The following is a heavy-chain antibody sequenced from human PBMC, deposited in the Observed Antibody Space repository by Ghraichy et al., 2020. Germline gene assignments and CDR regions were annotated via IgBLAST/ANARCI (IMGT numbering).Heavy chain of an antibody. V-gene: IGHV3-21*01. D-gene: IGHD3-16*01. Sequence: GGSLRLYCAASGFIFSNYDMNWVRQAPGKGLEWVAYISGSSKSIYYADSVKGRFTISRDNAKNALYLQMNNMRGEDTAVYYCARDRGALARLGGMDVWGQGTTVSVSS. CDR3: ARDRGALARLGGMDV. J-gene: IGHJ6*02. CDR2: ISGSSKSI. CDR1: GFIFSNYD.